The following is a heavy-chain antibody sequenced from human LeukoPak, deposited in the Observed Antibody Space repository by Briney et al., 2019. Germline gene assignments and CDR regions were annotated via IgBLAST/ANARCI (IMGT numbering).Heavy chain of an antibody. D-gene: IGHD3-9*01. CDR3: ARDTEYYDILTGYPEARGLYDY. V-gene: IGHV3-7*01. J-gene: IGHJ4*02. Sequence: PGGSLRLSCAASGFTFSSYWMSWVRQAPGKGLEWVANIKQDGSEKYYVDSVKGRFTISRDNAKNSLYLQMNSLRAEDTAVYYCARDTEYYDILTGYPEARGLYDYWGQGTLVTVSS. CDR1: GFTFSSYW. CDR2: IKQDGSEK.